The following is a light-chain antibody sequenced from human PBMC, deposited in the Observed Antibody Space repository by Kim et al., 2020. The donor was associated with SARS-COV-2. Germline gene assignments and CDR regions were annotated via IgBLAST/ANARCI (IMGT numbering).Light chain of an antibody. CDR3: QKCDSAPWT. CDR1: QDISND. J-gene: IGKJ1*01. Sequence: ASVGDRVTIACRASQDISNDLAWFPLNPGKAPKLLIYAASALQPGVPSRFSGSGSGTDFTLTVTSLQPEDVATYYCQKCDSAPWTFGQGTKVEIK. CDR2: AAS. V-gene: IGKV1-27*01.